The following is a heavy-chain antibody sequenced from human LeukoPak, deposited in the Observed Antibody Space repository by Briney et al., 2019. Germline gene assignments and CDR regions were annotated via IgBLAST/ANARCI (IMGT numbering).Heavy chain of an antibody. D-gene: IGHD6-13*01. V-gene: IGHV1-69*06. CDR1: GGTFSSYA. J-gene: IGHJ5*02. Sequence: ASVKVSCKASGGTFSSYAISWVRQAPGQGLEWMGGIIPIFGTANYAQKFQGRVTITADKSTSTAYMELSSLRSEDTAVYYCARTQQLVLRSPLDPWGQGTLVTVSP. CDR2: IIPIFGTA. CDR3: ARTQQLVLRSPLDP.